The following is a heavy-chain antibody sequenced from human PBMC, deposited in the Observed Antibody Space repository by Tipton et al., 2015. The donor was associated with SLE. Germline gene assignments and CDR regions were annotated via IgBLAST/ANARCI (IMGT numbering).Heavy chain of an antibody. Sequence: TLSLTCTVSGGSISSGDYYWGWIRQPPGKGPEWIGYIYYSGSTYYNPSLKSRVTISVDTSKNQFSLKLSSVTAADTAVYYCARGTMIVPDYWGQGTLVTVSS. CDR2: IYYSGST. D-gene: IGHD3-22*01. V-gene: IGHV4-30-4*01. J-gene: IGHJ4*02. CDR3: ARGTMIVPDY. CDR1: GGSISSGDYY.